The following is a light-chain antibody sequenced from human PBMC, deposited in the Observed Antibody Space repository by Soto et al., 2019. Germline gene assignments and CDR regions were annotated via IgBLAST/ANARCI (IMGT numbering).Light chain of an antibody. V-gene: IGKV1-39*01. CDR3: QHSSSTPPEYA. Sequence: IQMTQSPSSLSASVGDRVTITCRASQGISRYLNWYQQKPGKAPKLLIYAASSLQSGVPSRFSGSGSGTDFTLTIGGLQPEDFATYYCQHSSSTPPEYAFGQGTNLGIK. CDR1: QGISRY. J-gene: IGKJ2*01. CDR2: AAS.